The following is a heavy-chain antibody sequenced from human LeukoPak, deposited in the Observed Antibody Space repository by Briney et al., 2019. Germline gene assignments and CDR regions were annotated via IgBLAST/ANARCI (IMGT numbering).Heavy chain of an antibody. CDR1: GFTFSNYW. CDR3: ARDLPGIAAADYFDY. D-gene: IGHD6-13*01. CDR2: INSDGSTT. J-gene: IGHJ4*02. V-gene: IGHV3-74*01. Sequence: GGSLRLSCAASGFTFSNYWMHWVRQAPGKGLVWVSRINSDGSTTIYADSVKGRFTISRDNAKNTLYLQMNSLRAEDTAVYYCARDLPGIAAADYFDYWGQGTLVTVSS.